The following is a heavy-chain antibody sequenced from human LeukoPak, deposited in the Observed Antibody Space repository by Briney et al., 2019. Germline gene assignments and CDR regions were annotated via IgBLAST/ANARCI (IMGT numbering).Heavy chain of an antibody. CDR3: ARDEDIAAAGRMVDY. CDR2: ISAYNGNT. Sequence: GASVKVSCKASGYTFTSYGISWVRQAPGQGLEWMGWISAYNGNTHYAQKLQGRVTMTTDTSTSTAYMELRSLRSDDTAVYYCARDEDIAAAGRMVDYWGQGTLVTVSS. V-gene: IGHV1-18*01. J-gene: IGHJ4*02. CDR1: GYTFTSYG. D-gene: IGHD6-13*01.